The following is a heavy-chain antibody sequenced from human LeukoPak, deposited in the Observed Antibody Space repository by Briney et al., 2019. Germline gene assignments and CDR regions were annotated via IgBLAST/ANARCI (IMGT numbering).Heavy chain of an antibody. D-gene: IGHD1/OR15-1a*01. Sequence: GGSLRLSCAASGFTFSTYSMNWVRQAPGKGLEWVSSISSSSSYVYYADSVKGRFTISRDNAKNSLYLQMNSLRAEDTALYYCARENWYKFDHWGQGTLVTVSS. CDR1: GFTFSTYS. CDR3: ARENWYKFDH. V-gene: IGHV3-21*01. CDR2: ISSSSSYV. J-gene: IGHJ4*02.